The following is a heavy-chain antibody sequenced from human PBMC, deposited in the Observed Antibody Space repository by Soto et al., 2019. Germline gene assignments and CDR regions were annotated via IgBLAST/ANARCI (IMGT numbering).Heavy chain of an antibody. CDR1: GGTFSSYA. CDR2: IVPIVDTS. Sequence: GASVKVSCKTSGGTFSSYAISWVRQAPGQWLEWMGGIVPIVDTSTYAQKFQGRVTITADESTSTVYMELSSLRSDDTAVYYCVRVVAIPGYPDNWGQGTLVTVSS. V-gene: IGHV1-69*13. CDR3: VRVVAIPGYPDN. J-gene: IGHJ4*02. D-gene: IGHD5-12*01.